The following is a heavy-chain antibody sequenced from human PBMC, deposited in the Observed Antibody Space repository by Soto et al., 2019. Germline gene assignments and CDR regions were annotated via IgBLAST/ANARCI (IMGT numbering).Heavy chain of an antibody. CDR3: ARRYCSSASCPRNFYGMDV. D-gene: IGHD2-2*01. CDR1: GDNCANYW. CDR2: IDPNGSYT. J-gene: IGHJ6*02. V-gene: IGHV5-10-1*01. Sequence: PGESLKICWHGAGDNCANYWRSRVREMPCTGLGGMSGIDPNGSYTNYSPSFQSRVTISADKSNSTAYLQWSSLTASDTAMYYCARRYCSSASCPRNFYGMDVWGQGTPVTVSS.